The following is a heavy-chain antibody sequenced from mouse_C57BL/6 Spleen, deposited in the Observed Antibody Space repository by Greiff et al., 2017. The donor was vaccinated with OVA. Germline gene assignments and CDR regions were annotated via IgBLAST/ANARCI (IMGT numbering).Heavy chain of an antibody. V-gene: IGHV1-59*01. CDR3: AREANWDRFAY. CDR1: GYTFTSYW. Sequence: VQLQQPGAELVRPGTSVKLSCKASGYTFTSYWMHWVKQRPGQGLEWIGVIDPSDSYTNYNQKFKGKATLTVDTSSSTAYMQLSSLTSEDSAVYYCAREANWDRFAYWGQGTLVTVSA. J-gene: IGHJ3*01. D-gene: IGHD4-1*01. CDR2: IDPSDSYT.